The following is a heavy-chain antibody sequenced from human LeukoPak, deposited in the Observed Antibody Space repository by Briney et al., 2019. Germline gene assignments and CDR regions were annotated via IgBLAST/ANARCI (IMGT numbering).Heavy chain of an antibody. CDR2: IKQGGSEK. J-gene: IGHJ4*02. CDR3: ASTGIAAPSDY. V-gene: IGHV3-7*01. CDR1: GFTFSSYW. D-gene: IGHD6-13*01. Sequence: GGSLRLSCAASGFTFSSYWTSWVRQAPGKGLEWVANIKQGGSEKYYVDSVKGRFTIYRDNAKNSLYLQMNSLRAEDTAVYYCASTGIAAPSDYWGQGTLVTVSS.